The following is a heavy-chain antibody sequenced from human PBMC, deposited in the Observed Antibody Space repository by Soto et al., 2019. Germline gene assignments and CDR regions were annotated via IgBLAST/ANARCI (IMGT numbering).Heavy chain of an antibody. Sequence: GGSLRLSCAASGFTFTDHYMDWVRQAPGEGLEWVGRARNKVNGYIIDYAASVKGRFIISRDDSKKSLYLQMNSLKTEDTAVHFCARLMGTSFDLWGQGTLVTVSS. V-gene: IGHV3-72*01. CDR2: ARNKVNGYII. CDR3: ARLMGTSFDL. D-gene: IGHD2-8*01. CDR1: GFTFTDHY. J-gene: IGHJ4*02.